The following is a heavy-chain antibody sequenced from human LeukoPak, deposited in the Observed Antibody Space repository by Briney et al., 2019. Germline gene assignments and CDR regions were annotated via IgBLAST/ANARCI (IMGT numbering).Heavy chain of an antibody. CDR2: ISAYNGNT. J-gene: IGHJ5*02. CDR1: GYTFTSYG. Sequence: ASVKVSCKASGYTFTSYGISWVRQAPGQGLEWMGWISAYNGNTNYAQKLQGRVTMTTDTSTSTAYMELRSLRSDDTAVYYCARGSEDDYGDYWFDPWGQGTLVTVSS. D-gene: IGHD4-17*01. V-gene: IGHV1-18*01. CDR3: ARGSEDDYGDYWFDP.